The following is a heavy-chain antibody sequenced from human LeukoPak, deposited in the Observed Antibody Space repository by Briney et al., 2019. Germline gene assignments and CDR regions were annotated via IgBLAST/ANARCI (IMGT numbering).Heavy chain of an antibody. CDR1: GGSISSYY. J-gene: IGHJ1*01. CDR3: ARAGDSSSWYRIGYFQH. CDR2: IYYSGST. V-gene: IGHV4-59*01. D-gene: IGHD6-13*01. Sequence: SETLSLTCTVSGGSISSYYWSWIRQPPGKGLEWIGYIYYSGSTNYNPSLKSRVTISVDTSKNQFSLKLSSVTAADTAVYYCARAGDSSSWYRIGYFQHWGQGTLVTVSS.